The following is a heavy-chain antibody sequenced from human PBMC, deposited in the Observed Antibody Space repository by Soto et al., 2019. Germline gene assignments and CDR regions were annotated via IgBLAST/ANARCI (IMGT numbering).Heavy chain of an antibody. CDR2: ITQSGST. Sequence: PSETLSLTCDGGSLSGSRCSWIRQSPGVGLEWIGEITQSGSTYYNPSLKSRVTISVDVSKNQFFLKLNSVTAADTAVYYCARGTRSTVMPMAHFDYWAQGTLVTVSS. CDR3: ARGTRSTVMPMAHFDY. D-gene: IGHD4-4*01. V-gene: IGHV4-34*01. J-gene: IGHJ4*02. CDR1: GGSLSGSR.